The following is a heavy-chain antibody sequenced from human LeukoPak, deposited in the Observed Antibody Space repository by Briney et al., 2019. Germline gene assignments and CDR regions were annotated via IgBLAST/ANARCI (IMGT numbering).Heavy chain of an antibody. V-gene: IGHV3-66*01. CDR1: GFTVSSNY. D-gene: IGHD6-19*01. Sequence: GGSLRLSCAASGFTVSSNYMNWVRQAPGKGLEWVSVIYSGGSTNYADSVKGRFTISRDNSKNTLSLQMNSLRAEDTAVYYCARGVTGTSPGYWGQGTLVTVSS. CDR3: ARGVTGTSPGY. CDR2: IYSGGST. J-gene: IGHJ4*02.